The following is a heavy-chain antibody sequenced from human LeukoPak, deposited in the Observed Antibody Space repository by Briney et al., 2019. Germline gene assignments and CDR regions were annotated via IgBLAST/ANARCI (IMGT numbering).Heavy chain of an antibody. V-gene: IGHV1-46*01. CDR2: INPSGGST. J-gene: IGHJ4*02. CDR3: ARDLAYSNYVGILDY. D-gene: IGHD4-4*01. Sequence: ASVKVSCKASGYTFTSYYMHWVRQAPGQGLEWMGIINPSGGSTSYAQKFQGRVTVTRDTSTSTVYMELSSLRSEDTAVYYCARDLAYSNYVGILDYWGQGTLVTVSS. CDR1: GYTFTSYY.